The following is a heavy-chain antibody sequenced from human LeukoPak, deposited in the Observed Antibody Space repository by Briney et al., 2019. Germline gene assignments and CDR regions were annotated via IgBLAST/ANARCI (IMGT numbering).Heavy chain of an antibody. CDR2: ISGSGGST. J-gene: IGHJ4*02. CDR1: GFTFSDYY. Sequence: GGSLRLSCAASGFTFSDYYMSWIRQAPGKGLEWVSGISGSGGSTYYADSVKGRFTISRDNSKNTLYLQMNSLTVEDTAVYYCAKSRRSGWSSFDYWGQGTLVTVSS. CDR3: AKSRRSGWSSFDY. V-gene: IGHV3-23*01. D-gene: IGHD6-19*01.